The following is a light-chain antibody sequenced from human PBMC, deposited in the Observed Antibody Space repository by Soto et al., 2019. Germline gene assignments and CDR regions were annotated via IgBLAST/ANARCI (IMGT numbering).Light chain of an antibody. CDR1: SSDVGGYNY. J-gene: IGLJ2*01. CDR2: DVT. CDR3: SSYTTSSPHVV. Sequence: QSALTQPASVSGSPGQSITISCTGTSSDVGGYNYVSWYQQHPGKAPKLIIYDVTSRPSGVSNRFSGSKSGNTASLTISGLQAEDEAYYYCSSYTTSSPHVVFGGGTKLTVL. V-gene: IGLV2-14*01.